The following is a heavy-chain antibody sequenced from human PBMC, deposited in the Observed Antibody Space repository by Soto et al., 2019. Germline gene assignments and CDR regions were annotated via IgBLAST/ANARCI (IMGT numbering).Heavy chain of an antibody. D-gene: IGHD6-13*01. CDR1: GGSISSYY. J-gene: IGHJ1*01. CDR3: ARGGSTWLEYFQP. Sequence: KTXETRSPPCTVSGGSISSYYWSWIRQPPGKGLEWIGYIYASWSTNYNPSLKSRITISVDTSKNQFSLKLSSVTAADTAVYYCARGGSTWLEYFQPSGQGSLVTVSS. V-gene: IGHV4-59*01. CDR2: IYASWST.